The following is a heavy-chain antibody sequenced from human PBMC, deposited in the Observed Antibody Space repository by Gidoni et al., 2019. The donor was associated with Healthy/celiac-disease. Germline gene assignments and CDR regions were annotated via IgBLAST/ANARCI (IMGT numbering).Heavy chain of an antibody. V-gene: IGHV4-39*01. CDR3: ERHDLSSSSWLEYFQH. CDR2: IYYSGST. J-gene: IGHJ1*01. Sequence: KGLEWIGSIYYSGSTYYNPSLKSRVTISVATSKNQFSLKLSHVTAADTAVYYCERHDLSSSSWLEYFQHWGQGTLVTVSS. D-gene: IGHD6-13*01.